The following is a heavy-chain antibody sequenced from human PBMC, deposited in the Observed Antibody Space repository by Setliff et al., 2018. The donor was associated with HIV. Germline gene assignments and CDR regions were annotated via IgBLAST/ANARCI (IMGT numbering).Heavy chain of an antibody. CDR2: IYPGDSDT. Sequence: GESLKISCKGSGYSFSTYWIGWVRQMPGKGLEWMGIIYPGDSDTRYSPSFQGQVTISADNSISTAYLQWSSLKASDTAMYYCAKHLSPGSGWYSKARGMDVWGQGTTVTVSS. D-gene: IGHD6-19*01. CDR3: AKHLSPGSGWYSKARGMDV. J-gene: IGHJ6*02. CDR1: GYSFSTYW. V-gene: IGHV5-51*01.